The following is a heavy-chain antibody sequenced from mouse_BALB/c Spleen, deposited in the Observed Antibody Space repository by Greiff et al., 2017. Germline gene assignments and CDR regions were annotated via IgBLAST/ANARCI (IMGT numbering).Heavy chain of an antibody. J-gene: IGHJ2*01. Sequence: VQLQQSGPGLVAPSQSLSITCTVSGFSLTGYGVNWVRQPPGKGLEWLGMIWGDGSTDYNSDLISSLSTSKDNSKSQVFLKMNSLQTDDTARYYCARDCYYGYGGFDYWGQGTTLTVSS. CDR2: IWGDGST. V-gene: IGHV2-6-7*01. D-gene: IGHD1-2*01. CDR1: GFSLTGYG. CDR3: ARDCYYGYGGFDY.